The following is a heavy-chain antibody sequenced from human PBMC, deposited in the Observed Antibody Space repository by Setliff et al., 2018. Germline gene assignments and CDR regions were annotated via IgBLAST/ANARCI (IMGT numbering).Heavy chain of an antibody. J-gene: IGHJ4*02. CDR2: VYYSGNT. Sequence: SETLSLTCTVSGGSISTTDYYWGWIRQPPGKGLEWIGCVYYSGNTYYSPSLKIRVTMFVDTSKDQFSLMLYSVTAADTAIYYCARYDSSGYSENYYFDYWGQGTLVTVSS. CDR1: GGSISTTDYY. V-gene: IGHV4-39*07. D-gene: IGHD3-22*01. CDR3: ARYDSSGYSENYYFDY.